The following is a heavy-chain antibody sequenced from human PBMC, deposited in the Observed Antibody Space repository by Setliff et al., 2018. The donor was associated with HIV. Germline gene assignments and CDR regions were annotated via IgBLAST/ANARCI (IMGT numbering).Heavy chain of an antibody. CDR3: ARVTTVVTDPLYYHYMDV. J-gene: IGHJ6*03. CDR1: GGTFSNYG. CDR2: IIPVFETS. Sequence: SVKVSCKASGGTFSNYGISWVRQAPGQGLEYMGGIIPVFETSNYAQRFQGRVTITADESSSTAYMELSSLRYGDTAVYYCARVTTVVTDPLYYHYMDVWGKGTTVTVTS. V-gene: IGHV1-69*13. D-gene: IGHD2-15*01.